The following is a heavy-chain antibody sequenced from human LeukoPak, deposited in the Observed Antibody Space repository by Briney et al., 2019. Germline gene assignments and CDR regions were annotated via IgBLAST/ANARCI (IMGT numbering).Heavy chain of an antibody. Sequence: GGSLRLSCAASGFTFSSYAMHWVRQAPGKGLEWVAVISYDGSNKYYADSVRGRSTISRDNSKNTLYLQMNSLRAEDTAVYYCARSIAVADHFDYWGQGTLVTVSS. CDR1: GFTFSSYA. V-gene: IGHV3-30*04. CDR3: ARSIAVADHFDY. D-gene: IGHD6-19*01. CDR2: ISYDGSNK. J-gene: IGHJ4*02.